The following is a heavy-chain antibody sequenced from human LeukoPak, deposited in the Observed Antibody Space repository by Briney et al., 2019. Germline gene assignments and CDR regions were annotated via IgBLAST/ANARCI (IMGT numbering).Heavy chain of an antibody. Sequence: GGSLRLSCAASGFTFSSYGMHWVRQAPGKGLEWVAVISYDGSNKYYADSVKGRFTISRDNSKNTLYLQMNSLRAEDTAVYYCAKGGGWYQGYWGQGTPVTVSS. CDR2: ISYDGSNK. D-gene: IGHD6-19*01. CDR3: AKGGGWYQGY. V-gene: IGHV3-30*18. J-gene: IGHJ4*02. CDR1: GFTFSSYG.